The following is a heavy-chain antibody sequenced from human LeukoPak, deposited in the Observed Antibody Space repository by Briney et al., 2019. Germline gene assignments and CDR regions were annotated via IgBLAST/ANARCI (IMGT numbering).Heavy chain of an antibody. J-gene: IGHJ4*02. D-gene: IGHD5-18*01. CDR1: GFTLSSYF. V-gene: IGHV3-7*01. CDR2: IKEDGSEK. Sequence: EGSLRLSCAASGFTLSSYFMSWVRQAPGKGLEWVANIKEDGSEKYYVNSVKGRFTISRDNARNSLYLQMNSLRAEDTAVYYCARGTVGYSYVYNYWGQGTLVTVSS. CDR3: ARGTVGYSYVYNY.